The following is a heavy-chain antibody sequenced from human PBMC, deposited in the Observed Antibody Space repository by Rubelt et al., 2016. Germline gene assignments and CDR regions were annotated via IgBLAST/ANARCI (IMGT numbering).Heavy chain of an antibody. J-gene: IGHJ4*02. D-gene: IGHD6-19*01. CDR3: ARISSGWAEDY. CDR2: ISYDGRSE. CDR1: GFTFSNYA. Sequence: VQLVESGGGLVQPGGSLRLSCAASGFTFSNYAMHWVRQAPGQGLEWVAVISYDGRSEYYADSVTGRFNISRDNAKNSLYLEMNSLRAEDTAMYYCARISSGWAEDYWGQGTLVTVSS. V-gene: IGHV3-30*04.